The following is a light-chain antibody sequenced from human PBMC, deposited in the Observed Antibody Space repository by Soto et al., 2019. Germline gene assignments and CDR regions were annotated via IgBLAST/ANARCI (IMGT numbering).Light chain of an antibody. V-gene: IGKV1-6*01. Sequence: VTXXCRASQTIGSWLAWYQQRPGTAPKXXSDGASNLQRGGPSRFSGSAAGTDFTLTISSLQPEDFATYSCLQDYTDTWTFGQGTKVDIK. CDR2: GAS. CDR3: LQDYTDTWT. CDR1: QTIGSW. J-gene: IGKJ1*01.